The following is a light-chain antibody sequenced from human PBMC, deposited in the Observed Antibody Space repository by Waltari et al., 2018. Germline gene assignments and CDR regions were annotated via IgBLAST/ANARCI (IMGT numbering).Light chain of an antibody. CDR2: GAS. CDR3: QQANSFPLT. V-gene: IGKV1-12*01. J-gene: IGKJ4*02. Sequence: TCRASQDITMWVAWYQQKRGKAPKFRIYGASNWQSGVPSRFSGSGAGTDFTFTISSLQPEDFATYYCQQANSFPLTFGGGTKVEIK. CDR1: QDITMW.